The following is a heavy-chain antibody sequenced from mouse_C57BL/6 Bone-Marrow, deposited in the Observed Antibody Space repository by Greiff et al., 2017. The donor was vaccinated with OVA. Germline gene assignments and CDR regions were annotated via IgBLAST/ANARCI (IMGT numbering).Heavy chain of an antibody. CDR1: GFNIKDDY. V-gene: IGHV14-4*01. CDR2: IDPENGDT. D-gene: IGHD2-1*01. J-gene: IGHJ3*01. CDR3: TTMGKPLAY. Sequence: EVQLQQSGAELVRPGASVKLSCTASGFNIKDDYMHWVKQRPEQGLEWIGWIDPENGDTEYASKFQGKATITADTSSNTAYLQLSSLTSEDTAVYYCTTMGKPLAYWGQGTLVTVSA.